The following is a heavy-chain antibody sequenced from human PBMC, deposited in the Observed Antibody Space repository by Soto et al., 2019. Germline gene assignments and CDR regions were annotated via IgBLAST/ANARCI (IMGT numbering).Heavy chain of an antibody. CDR2: IYPGDSDT. CDR3: ARTDIVVVPAAMTVTTYYYYMDV. J-gene: IGHJ6*03. V-gene: IGHV5-51*01. Sequence: LGESLKISCQGSGYSFTSYWIGWVRQLPGKGLEWMGIIYPGDSDTRYSPSFQGQVTISADKSISTAYLQWSSLKASDTAMYYCARTDIVVVPAAMTVTTYYYYMDVWGKGTTVTVS. D-gene: IGHD2-2*01. CDR1: GYSFTSYW.